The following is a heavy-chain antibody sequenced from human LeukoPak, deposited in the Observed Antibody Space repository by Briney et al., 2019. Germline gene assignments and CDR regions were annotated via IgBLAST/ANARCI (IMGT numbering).Heavy chain of an antibody. CDR3: ARGGILIAGAYFDY. V-gene: IGHV3-66*01. D-gene: IGHD6-19*01. CDR2: IYTGGNT. Sequence: GGSLRLSCAASGFTVSSSYMNWVRQAPGKGLEWVSIIYTGGNTYYADSVKDRFTISRDNSKNTLYLQMDSLRAEDTALYYCARGGILIAGAYFDYWGQGTLVTVSS. CDR1: GFTVSSSY. J-gene: IGHJ4*02.